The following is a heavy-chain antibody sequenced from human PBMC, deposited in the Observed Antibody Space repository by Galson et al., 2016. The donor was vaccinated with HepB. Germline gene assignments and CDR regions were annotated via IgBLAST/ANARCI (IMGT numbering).Heavy chain of an antibody. Sequence: SETLSLTFTVPSGSISSHYWSWIRHPPGGGVEEIGYNSYSGQTNYTPSLKIQVTISVDTSTNQFSLKLSSVTAADTAMYYCTRTYYYDSRGPRDFYYMDVWGKGTTVTVSS. CDR2: NSYSGQT. J-gene: IGHJ6*03. CDR3: TRTYYYDSRGPRDFYYMDV. V-gene: IGHV4-59*11. CDR1: SGSISSHY. D-gene: IGHD3-22*01.